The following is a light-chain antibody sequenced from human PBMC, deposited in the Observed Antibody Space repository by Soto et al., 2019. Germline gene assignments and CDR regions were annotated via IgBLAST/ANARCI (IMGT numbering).Light chain of an antibody. CDR2: DAS. CDR3: QQRSNWPPYT. CDR1: QSVSSY. V-gene: IGKV3-11*01. Sequence: EIVLTQSPATLSLSPGERATLSCRASQSVSSYLAWYQQNPGQAPRLLIYDASNRATGIPARFSGSGSGTDFTLTISSLEPEDFAVYYCQQRSNWPPYTVGQGNKLEIK. J-gene: IGKJ2*01.